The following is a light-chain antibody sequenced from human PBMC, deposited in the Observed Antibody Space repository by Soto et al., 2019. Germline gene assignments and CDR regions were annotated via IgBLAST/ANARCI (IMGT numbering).Light chain of an antibody. CDR3: QQRSDWPWK. CDR1: ESVTNY. Sequence: EIVLTPSPATLSLSPVERGNLSFSASESVTNYLAWYQQTPGQAPRLLVYDVSNRATGTPARFSGGGSGTDFTLTISNLEPEDFAVYYCQQRSDWPWKFGQGTKVDIK. J-gene: IGKJ1*01. V-gene: IGKV3-11*01. CDR2: DVS.